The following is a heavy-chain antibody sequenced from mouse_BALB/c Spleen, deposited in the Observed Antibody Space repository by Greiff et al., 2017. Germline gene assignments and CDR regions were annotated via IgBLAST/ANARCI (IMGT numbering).Heavy chain of an antibody. J-gene: IGHJ4*01. Sequence: EVQLVESGGGLVQPGGSLKLSCAASGFTFSSYGMSWVRQTPDKRLEWVATISSGGSYTYYPDSVKGRFTISRDNAKNTLYLQMSSLKSEDTAMYYCATYAMDYWGQGTSVTVSS. CDR1: GFTFSSYG. V-gene: IGHV5-6*01. CDR2: ISSGGSYT. CDR3: ATYAMDY.